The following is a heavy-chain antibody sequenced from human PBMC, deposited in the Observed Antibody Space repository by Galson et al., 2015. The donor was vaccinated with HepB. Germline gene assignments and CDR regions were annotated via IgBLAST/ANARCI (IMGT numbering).Heavy chain of an antibody. CDR3: AKDSAVEVLSDY. CDR2: ISGSGGST. V-gene: IGHV3-23*01. Sequence: SLRLSCAASGFTFSSYAMSWVRQAPGKGLEWVSAISGSGGSTYYADSVKGRYTISRDNSKNTLYLQMNSLRAEDTAVYYCAKDSAVEVLSDYWGQGTLVTVSS. D-gene: IGHD6-19*01. CDR1: GFTFSSYA. J-gene: IGHJ4*02.